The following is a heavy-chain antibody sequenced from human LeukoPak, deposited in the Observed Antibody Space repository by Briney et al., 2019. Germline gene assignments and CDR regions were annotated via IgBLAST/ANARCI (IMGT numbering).Heavy chain of an antibody. CDR1: GGSIGSSSYY. V-gene: IGHV4-39*07. Sequence: SETLSLTCTVSGGSIGSSSYYWGWIRQPPGKGLEWIGSIYHSGSTYYNPSLKSRVTISVDTSKNQFSLKLSSVTAADTAVYYCARGVLLWFGESMVYNWFDPWGQGTLVTVSS. CDR2: IYHSGST. CDR3: ARGVLLWFGESMVYNWFDP. D-gene: IGHD3-10*01. J-gene: IGHJ5*02.